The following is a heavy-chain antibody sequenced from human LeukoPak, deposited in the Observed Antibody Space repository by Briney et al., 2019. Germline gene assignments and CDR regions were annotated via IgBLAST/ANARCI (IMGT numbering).Heavy chain of an antibody. D-gene: IGHD6-13*01. CDR1: GFTFSSYA. J-gene: IGHJ4*02. CDR2: ISYDGSNK. Sequence: GGSLRLSCAASGFTFSSYAMHWVRQAPGKGLEWVAVISYDGSNKYHADSVKDRFTISRDDSKNTLYLQMNSLRAEDTAVYYCARGYSSSWYWVFLFWGQGTLVTVSS. CDR3: ARGYSSSWYWVFLF. V-gene: IGHV3-30-3*01.